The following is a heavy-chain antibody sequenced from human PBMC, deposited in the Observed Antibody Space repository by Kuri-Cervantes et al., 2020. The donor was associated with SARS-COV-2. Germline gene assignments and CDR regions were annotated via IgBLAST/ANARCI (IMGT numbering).Heavy chain of an antibody. J-gene: IGHJ6*03. D-gene: IGHD6-6*01. CDR3: ARGRTVLIAARLRYYYYMDV. V-gene: IGHV4-38-2*01. CDR1: GYSISSGYY. CDR2: IYHSGST. Sequence: SETLSLTCAVSGYSISSGYYWGWIRQPPGKGLEWIGSIYHSGSTYYNPSLKSRVTISVDTSKNQFSLKLSSVTAADTAVYYCARGRTVLIAARLRYYYYMDVWGKGTTVTVSS.